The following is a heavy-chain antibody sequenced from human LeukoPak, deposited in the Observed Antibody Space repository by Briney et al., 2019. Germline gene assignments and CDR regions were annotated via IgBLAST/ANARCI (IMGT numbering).Heavy chain of an antibody. CDR3: ARGAAADRTPTYFDY. D-gene: IGHD6-13*01. J-gene: IGHJ4*02. CDR1: GFTFSSYS. Sequence: PGRSLRLSCAASGFTFSSYSMNWVRQAPGKGLEWVSYISSSSSTIYYADSVKGRFTNSRDNAKNSLYLQMNSLRAEDTAVYYCARGAAADRTPTYFDYWGQGTLVTVSS. V-gene: IGHV3-48*01. CDR2: ISSSSSTI.